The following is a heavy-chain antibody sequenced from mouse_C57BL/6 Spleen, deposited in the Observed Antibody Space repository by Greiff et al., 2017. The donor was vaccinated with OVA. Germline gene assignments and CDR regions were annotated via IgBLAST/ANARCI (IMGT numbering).Heavy chain of an antibody. CDR2: ISSGSSTI. J-gene: IGHJ1*03. Sequence: EVQGVASGGGLVKPGGSLKLSCAASGFTFSDYGMHWVRQAPETGLEWVAYISSGSSTIYYADTVKGRFTIARDKAKNTLFLQMTSLRAEDTAMYYCARTVVAHWYFDVWGTGTTVTVSS. V-gene: IGHV5-17*01. CDR3: ARTVVAHWYFDV. CDR1: GFTFSDYG. D-gene: IGHD1-1*01.